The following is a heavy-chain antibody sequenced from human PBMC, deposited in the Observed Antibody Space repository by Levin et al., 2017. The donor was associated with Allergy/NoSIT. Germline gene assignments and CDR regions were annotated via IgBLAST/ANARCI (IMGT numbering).Heavy chain of an antibody. D-gene: IGHD6-13*01. CDR3: ARGGTSSNDY. V-gene: IGHV1-2*02. CDR2: INPKRGDA. Sequence: ASVKVSCTVSGYTFSDYYMHWVRQAPGQGLEWMGWINPKRGDANTAQKFEGRVVLTRDTSISTAYMAVRRLRSDDTARYYCARGGTSSNDYWGQVTLVTVSS. CDR1: GYTFSDYY. J-gene: IGHJ4*02.